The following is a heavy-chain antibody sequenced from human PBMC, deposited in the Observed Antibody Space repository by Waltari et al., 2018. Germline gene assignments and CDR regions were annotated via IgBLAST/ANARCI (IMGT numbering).Heavy chain of an antibody. J-gene: IGHJ4*02. CDR3: TTGSPLWGGTPRLLKIGGFDF. CDR2: FDLEEGET. CDR1: GSTVRELF. V-gene: IGHV1-24*01. D-gene: IGHD3-3*01. Sequence: QVRLVQSGADVKKPGASVKVSCQVYGSTVRELFTHLVRQAPGKGLDWMGGFDLEEGETIYAQKFQGRVTVTEDTSTDTVYMELSSLRADDTAVYYCTTGSPLWGGTPRLLKIGGFDFWGQGALVTVSS.